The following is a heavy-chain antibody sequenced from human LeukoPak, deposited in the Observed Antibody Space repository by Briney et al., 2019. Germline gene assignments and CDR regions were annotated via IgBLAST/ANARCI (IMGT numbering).Heavy chain of an antibody. D-gene: IGHD4/OR15-4a*01. CDR2: IHYSGST. J-gene: IGHJ4*02. V-gene: IGHV4-59*08. Sequence: PSETLSLTCTVSGGTISSYYWNWIRQPPGKGLEWIGYIHYSGSTKYNPSLKSRVTISVGTSKNQFSLKLSSVTAADTAVYYCAKYSGRTMVTYCFNYWGQGTLVTVSS. CDR1: GGTISSYY. CDR3: AKYSGRTMVTYCFNY.